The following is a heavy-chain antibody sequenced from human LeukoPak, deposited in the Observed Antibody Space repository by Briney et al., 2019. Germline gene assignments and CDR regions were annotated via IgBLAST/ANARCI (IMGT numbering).Heavy chain of an antibody. Sequence: SETLSLTCTVSGGSISTSTYYWGWIRQPPGKGLEWIGIIYYSGSTYYNPSLMSRVTISIDTSKNQFSLDMSSVTAADTAVYYCARRSSGSHDYWGQGTLVTVSS. D-gene: IGHD1-26*01. V-gene: IGHV4-39*07. CDR3: ARRSSGSHDY. CDR1: GGSISTSTYY. CDR2: IYYSGST. J-gene: IGHJ4*02.